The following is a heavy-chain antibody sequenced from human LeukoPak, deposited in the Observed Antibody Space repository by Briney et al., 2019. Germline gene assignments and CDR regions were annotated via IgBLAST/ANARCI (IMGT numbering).Heavy chain of an antibody. CDR1: GYTFTGYY. CDR2: INPKSGGT. J-gene: IGHJ2*01. CDR3: ARHPGKVTNDWYFDL. V-gene: IGHV1-2*02. Sequence: ASVRVSCKASGYTFTGYYVHWVRQAPGQGLEWMGWINPKSGGTKYAQKFQGRVSMTRDTSISTAYMELARLRSDDTAVYYCARHPGKVTNDWYFDLWGRGTLVTVSS. D-gene: IGHD4-23*01.